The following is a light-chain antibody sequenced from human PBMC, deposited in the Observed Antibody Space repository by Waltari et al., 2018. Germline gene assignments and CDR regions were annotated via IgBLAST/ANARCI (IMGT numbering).Light chain of an antibody. J-gene: IGLJ2*01. V-gene: IGLV2-8*01. CDR3: SSYAGSNNLV. Sequence: QSALTQPPSASGSPGQSVPIPCPGTTSDVGGYTYVSWYQQHPGKAPKLMISEVSKRPSGVPDRFSGSKSGNTASLTVSGLQAEDEADYYCSSYAGSNNLVFGGGTKLTVL. CDR2: EVS. CDR1: TSDVGGYTY.